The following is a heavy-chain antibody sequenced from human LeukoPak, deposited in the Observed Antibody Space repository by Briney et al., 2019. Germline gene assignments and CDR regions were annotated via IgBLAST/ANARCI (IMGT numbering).Heavy chain of an antibody. V-gene: IGHV3-23*01. CDR3: AKDHDYYASGPI. J-gene: IGHJ3*02. Sequence: GGSLRLSCVASGFTFSNYAMNWVRQAPGKGLEWVSAISGSGDSTYYADSVKGRFTISRDNSKNTLYLQMNGLRAEDTALYYCAKDHDYYASGPIWGQGTMVTVSS. D-gene: IGHD3-10*01. CDR2: ISGSGDST. CDR1: GFTFSNYA.